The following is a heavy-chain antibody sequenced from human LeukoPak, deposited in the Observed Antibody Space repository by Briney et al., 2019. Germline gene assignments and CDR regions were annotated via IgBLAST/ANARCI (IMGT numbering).Heavy chain of an antibody. J-gene: IGHJ4*02. V-gene: IGHV1-69*04. CDR3: ATDNYTPGYCSSTSCYKARGFDY. D-gene: IGHD2-2*02. Sequence: ASVKVSCKASGGTFSSYAISWVRQAPGQGLEWMGRIIPILGIAKYAQKFQGRVTITADKSTSTAYMELSSLRSEHTAVYYWATDNYTPGYCSSTSCYKARGFDYWGQGTLVTVSS. CDR2: IIPILGIA. CDR1: GGTFSSYA.